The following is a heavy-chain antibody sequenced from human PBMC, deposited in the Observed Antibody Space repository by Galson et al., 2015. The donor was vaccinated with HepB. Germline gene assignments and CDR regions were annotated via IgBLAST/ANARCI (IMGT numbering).Heavy chain of an antibody. CDR3: ARDTVSFDL. CDR1: GFTFSSYG. V-gene: IGHV3-33*01. CDR2: IWYDGSNK. D-gene: IGHD4-17*01. J-gene: IGHJ2*01. Sequence: SLRLSCAASGFTFSSYGMHWVRQAPGKGLEWVAVIWYDGSNKYYADSVKGRFTISRDDSKNTLYLQMDSLRAEDTAVYYCARDTVSFDLWGRGTLVTVSS.